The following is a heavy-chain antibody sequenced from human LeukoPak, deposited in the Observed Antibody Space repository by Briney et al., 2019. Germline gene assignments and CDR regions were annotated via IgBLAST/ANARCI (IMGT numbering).Heavy chain of an antibody. CDR1: GGSIGTYY. CDR3: ARTCSSGTCPMDC. CDR2: IYYSGST. V-gene: IGHV4-59*01. J-gene: IGHJ4*02. Sequence: SETLSLTCTVSGGSIGTYYWSWVRQPPGKGLEWIGYIYYSGSTNYNPSLKSRVTMSIDTSKSQFSLKLRSVTAADTAVYFCARTCSSGTCPMDCWGQGTLVTVSS. D-gene: IGHD2-15*01.